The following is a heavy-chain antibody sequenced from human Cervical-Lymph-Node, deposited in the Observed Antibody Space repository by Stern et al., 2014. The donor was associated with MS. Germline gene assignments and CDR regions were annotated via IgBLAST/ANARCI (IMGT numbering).Heavy chain of an antibody. CDR3: ARDKASSTLDY. Sequence: QVQLVESGGGVVQPGRSLRLSCAASGFTFSGYGMHWVRQAPGKGLEWVAVIWSDGSNEYYADSVKGRFTISRDDSKNTLDLQMNNLRAEDTAIYYCARDKASSTLDYWGQGTLVTVSS. J-gene: IGHJ4*02. CDR2: IWSDGSNE. D-gene: IGHD2/OR15-2a*01. V-gene: IGHV3-33*01. CDR1: GFTFSGYG.